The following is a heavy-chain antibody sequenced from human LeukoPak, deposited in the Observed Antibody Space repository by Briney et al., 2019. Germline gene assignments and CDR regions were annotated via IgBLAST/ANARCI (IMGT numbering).Heavy chain of an antibody. V-gene: IGHV3-30-3*01. D-gene: IGHD1-26*01. CDR1: GFTFSTYA. J-gene: IGHJ3*02. CDR2: ISYDGSNK. CDR3: ASLWELLNAFDI. Sequence: GGSLRLSCAASGFTFSTYAMHWVRQAPGKGLEWVAVISYDGSNKYYADSVKGRFSISRDNSKNKLYLQMNSLRAEGTAVYYCASLWELLNAFDIWGQGTMVTVSS.